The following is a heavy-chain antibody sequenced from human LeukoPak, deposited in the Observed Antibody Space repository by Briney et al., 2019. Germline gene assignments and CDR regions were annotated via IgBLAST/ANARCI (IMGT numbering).Heavy chain of an antibody. Sequence: ASVKVACKASGYTFTGYYMHWVRQAPGQGLEWMGWINPNSGGTNYAQKFQGRVTMTRDTSISTAYMELSRLRSDDTAVYYCAREGMVPAAISSAFDIWGQGTMVTVSS. CDR1: GYTFTGYY. CDR3: AREGMVPAAISSAFDI. CDR2: INPNSGGT. D-gene: IGHD2-2*02. J-gene: IGHJ3*02. V-gene: IGHV1-2*02.